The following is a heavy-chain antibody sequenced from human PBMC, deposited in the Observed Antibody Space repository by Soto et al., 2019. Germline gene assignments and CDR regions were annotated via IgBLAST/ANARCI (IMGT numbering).Heavy chain of an antibody. CDR1: GFTFNTYA. Sequence: GGSLRLSCAASGFTFNTYAMAWVRQAPGKGLEWVSVISGSGGTTYYADSVKGRCTISRDNSRNTLYLQMNSLRAGDTAVYYCAKEVQPYYYYYMDVWGKGTTVTVSS. CDR3: AKEVQPYYYYYMDV. V-gene: IGHV3-23*01. D-gene: IGHD3-10*01. CDR2: ISGSGGTT. J-gene: IGHJ6*03.